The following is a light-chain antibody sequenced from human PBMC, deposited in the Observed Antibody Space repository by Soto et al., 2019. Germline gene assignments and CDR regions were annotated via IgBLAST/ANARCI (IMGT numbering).Light chain of an antibody. V-gene: IGKV1-39*01. CDR2: GAS. CDR3: QQIYNIPVT. Sequence: DIQMTQSPSSLSASVGDRVTITCRASQSLTTFLNWYQQKPGKAPKVLIYGASSLQSGVPSRFSGSGSGTEFTLTINSLQPEDFATYYCQQIYNIPVTFGGGTKVVIK. J-gene: IGKJ4*01. CDR1: QSLTTF.